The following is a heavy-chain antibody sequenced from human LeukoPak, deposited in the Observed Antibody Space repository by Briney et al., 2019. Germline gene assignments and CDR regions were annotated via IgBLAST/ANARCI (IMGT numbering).Heavy chain of an antibody. CDR1: GFTFSSYS. J-gene: IGHJ4*02. CDR2: ISSSSSYI. D-gene: IGHD1-26*01. V-gene: IGHV3-21*01. CDR3: ARSYQGFDY. Sequence: GGSLRLSCAASGFTFSSYSMNWVRQAPGKGLEWVSSISSSSSYIHHADSVKGRFTISRDNAKNSLYLQMNSLRAEDTAVYYCARSYQGFDYWGQGTLVTVSS.